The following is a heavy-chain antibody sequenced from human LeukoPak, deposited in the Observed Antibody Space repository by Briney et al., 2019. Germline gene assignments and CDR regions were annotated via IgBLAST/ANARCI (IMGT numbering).Heavy chain of an antibody. J-gene: IGHJ4*02. V-gene: IGHV3-23*01. Sequence: PGGSLRLSCAASGFTFSSYAMSWVRQAPGKGLEWVSAISGSGGSTYYADSVKGRFTISRDNSKNTLYLQMNSLRAEDTAVYYCAKSPYDSSGYLGYFDYWGQGTLVTVSS. D-gene: IGHD3-22*01. CDR3: AKSPYDSSGYLGYFDY. CDR2: ISGSGGST. CDR1: GFTFSSYA.